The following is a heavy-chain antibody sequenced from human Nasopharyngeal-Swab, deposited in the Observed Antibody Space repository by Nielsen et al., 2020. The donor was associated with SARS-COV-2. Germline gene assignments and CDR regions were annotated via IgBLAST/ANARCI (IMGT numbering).Heavy chain of an antibody. CDR2: IYYSGST. CDR1: GGPISSGDYY. Sequence: SETLSLTCTVSGGPISSGDYYWSWIRQPPGKGLEWIGYIYYSGSTYYNPSLKSRVTISVDTSKNQFSLKLSSVTAADTAVYYCARVYYYYYYMDVWGKGTTVTVSS. J-gene: IGHJ6*03. CDR3: ARVYYYYYYMDV. V-gene: IGHV4-30-4*01.